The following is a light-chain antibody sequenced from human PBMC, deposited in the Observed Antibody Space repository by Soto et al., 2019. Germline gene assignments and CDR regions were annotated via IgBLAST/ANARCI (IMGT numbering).Light chain of an antibody. V-gene: IGKV3-11*01. CDR3: QQYNNWPRT. CDR2: DAS. Sequence: EIDLTQSPSTLSLSPWERATLSCVTSQSVSGYLAWYQQKPGQAPRLLIYDASNRATGIPARFSGSGSGTDFTLTISSLEPEDFAVYYCQQYNNWPRTFGQGTKVDIK. J-gene: IGKJ1*01. CDR1: QSVSGY.